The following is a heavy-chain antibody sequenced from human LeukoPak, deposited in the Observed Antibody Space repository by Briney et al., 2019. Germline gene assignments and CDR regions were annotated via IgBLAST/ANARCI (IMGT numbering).Heavy chain of an antibody. D-gene: IGHD1-1*01. J-gene: IGHJ4*02. V-gene: IGHV3-21*01. CDR2: ISSSSSYI. CDR1: GFTFSSYS. Sequence: TGGSLRLSCAASGFTFSSYSMNWVRQAPGKGLEWVSSISSSSSYIYYADSVKGRFTIPRDNAKNSLYLQMNSLRAEDTAVYYCARDDPTGTTGQDYWGQGTLVTVSS. CDR3: ARDDPTGTTGQDY.